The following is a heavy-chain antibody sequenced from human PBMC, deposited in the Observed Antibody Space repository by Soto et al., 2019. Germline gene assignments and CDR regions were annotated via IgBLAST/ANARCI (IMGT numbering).Heavy chain of an antibody. V-gene: IGHV2-5*02. Sequence: SGPTLVNPTQTLTLTCTFSGFSLSTSGVGVGWIRQPPGKALEWLALIYWDDDKRYSPSLKSRLTITKDTSKNQVVLTMTNMDPVDTATYYCAHLKVSLRFLEWTSNRFVPWGQGTLVTVSS. CDR1: GFSLSTSGVG. J-gene: IGHJ5*02. CDR3: AHLKVSLRFLEWTSNRFVP. CDR2: IYWDDDK. D-gene: IGHD3-3*01.